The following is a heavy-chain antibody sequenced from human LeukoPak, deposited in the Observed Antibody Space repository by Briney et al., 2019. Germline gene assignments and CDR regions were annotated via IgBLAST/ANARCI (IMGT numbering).Heavy chain of an antibody. J-gene: IGHJ5*02. Sequence: GESLKISCKGSGYSFTSYWIGWVRQMPGKGLEWMGIIYPGDSDTRYSPSFQGQVTISADKSISTAYLQWSSLKASDTAMYYCARHLGDIAAADYNWFDPWGQGTLVTVSS. CDR3: ARHLGDIAAADYNWFDP. D-gene: IGHD6-13*01. CDR1: GYSFTSYW. V-gene: IGHV5-51*01. CDR2: IYPGDSDT.